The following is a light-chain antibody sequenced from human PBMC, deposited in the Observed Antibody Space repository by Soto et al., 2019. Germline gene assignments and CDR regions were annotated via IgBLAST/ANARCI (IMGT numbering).Light chain of an antibody. CDR1: QSVSNNY. V-gene: IGKV3-20*01. CDR3: QQYGNSGT. CDR2: GAY. J-gene: IGKJ1*01. Sequence: EIVLTQSPGTLSLSPGERATLSCRASQSVSNNYLAWYQQKPRQAPRLLIYGAYNRPTRIPDRFSGTGAGPDFTLTISRLEPEDFAVYYCQQYGNSGTCGQGSKV.